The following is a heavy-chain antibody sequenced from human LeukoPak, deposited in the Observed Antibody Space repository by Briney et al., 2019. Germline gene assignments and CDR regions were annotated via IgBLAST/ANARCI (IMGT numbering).Heavy chain of an antibody. J-gene: IGHJ4*02. V-gene: IGHV5-51*01. CDR2: IFPGGSDT. D-gene: IGHD3/OR15-3a*01. CDR1: GSNFIAYC. Sequence: GASLKISCQGSGSNFIAYCIGWVRQMPGKGLAWMAIIFPGGSDTKYSPSFQGQVTVSADKSVSTAYLQWRSLQASDTAIYYCARVAYGSDWTPLRNWGQGTRVIVSS. CDR3: ARVAYGSDWTPLRN.